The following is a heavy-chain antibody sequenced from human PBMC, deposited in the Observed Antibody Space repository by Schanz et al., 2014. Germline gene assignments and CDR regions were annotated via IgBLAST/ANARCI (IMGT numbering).Heavy chain of an antibody. CDR2: LNPHSGGT. J-gene: IGHJ6*02. V-gene: IGHV1-2*02. CDR1: GYTFIDYS. CDR3: ASDFWSGYSHYYYGLDV. D-gene: IGHD3-3*01. Sequence: QVRLVQSGAEVKKPGASVKVSCKASGYTFIDYSLNWVRQAPGQGLEWMGWLNPHSGGTHYALRFQGRVTMTRDTSINTAYMELSRLRSDDSAVYYCASDFWSGYSHYYYGLDVWGQGTTVTVSS.